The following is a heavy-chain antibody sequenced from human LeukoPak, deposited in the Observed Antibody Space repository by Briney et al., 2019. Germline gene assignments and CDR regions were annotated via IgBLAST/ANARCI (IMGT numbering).Heavy chain of an antibody. D-gene: IGHD6-13*01. J-gene: IGHJ4*02. CDR1: GFTFSSYG. V-gene: IGHV3-33*06. CDR2: IWYDGSNK. Sequence: PERSLRLSCAASGFTFSSYGMHWVRQAPGKGLEWVALIWYDGSNKYYADSVKGRFTISRDNSKNTLYLQMNSLRAEDTAVYLCAKDKYSPVRSMSEAAYYFDFWGPGTLVTVSS. CDR3: AKDKYSPVRSMSEAAYYFDF.